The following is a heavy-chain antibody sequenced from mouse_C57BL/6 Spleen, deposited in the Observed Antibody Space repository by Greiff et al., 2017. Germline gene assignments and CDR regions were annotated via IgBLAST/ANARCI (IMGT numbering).Heavy chain of an antibody. CDR1: GYTFTSYW. D-gene: IGHD1-1*01. V-gene: IGHV1-74*01. J-gene: IGHJ2*01. CDR2: IHPSDSDT. CDR3: ATTVGATNFDY. Sequence: VQRQQPGAELAKPGASVKVSCKASGYTFTSYWMHWVKQRPGQGLEWIGRIHPSDSDTNYNQKFKGKATLTVDKSSSTAYMQLISLTSEDSAVYYCATTVGATNFDYWGQGTTLTVSS.